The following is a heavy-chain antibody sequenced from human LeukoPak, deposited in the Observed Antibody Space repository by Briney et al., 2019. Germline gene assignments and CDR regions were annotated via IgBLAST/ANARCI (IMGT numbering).Heavy chain of an antibody. D-gene: IGHD1-26*01. J-gene: IGHJ4*02. CDR3: ARVGAKRGGDDY. V-gene: IGHV1-3*01. CDR1: GYTFTSYA. Sequence: ASVKVSCKASGYTFTSYAMHWVRQAPGHRLEWMGWLNAGNGNTKYSQKFQGRGTITRDTSASTAYMELSSLRSEDTAVYYCARVGAKRGGDDYWGQGTLVTVSS. CDR2: LNAGNGNT.